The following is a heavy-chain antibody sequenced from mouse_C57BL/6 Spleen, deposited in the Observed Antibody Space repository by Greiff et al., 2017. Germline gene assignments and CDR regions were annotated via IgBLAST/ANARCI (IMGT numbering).Heavy chain of an antibody. CDR1: GYAFSSSW. D-gene: IGHD2-4*01. J-gene: IGHJ3*01. CDR2: IYPGDGDT. V-gene: IGHV1-82*01. Sequence: VMLVESGPELVKPGASVKISCKASGYAFSSSWMNWVKQRPGKGLEWIGRIYPGDGDTDYNGKFKGKATLTADKSSSTAYMQLSSLTSEDSAVYFCARVGDYDAFAYWGQGTLVTVS. CDR3: ARVGDYDAFAY.